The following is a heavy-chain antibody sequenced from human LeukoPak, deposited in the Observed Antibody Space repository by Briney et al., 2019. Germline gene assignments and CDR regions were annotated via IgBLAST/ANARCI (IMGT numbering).Heavy chain of an antibody. V-gene: IGHV4-30-4*01. CDR1: GGSISSGDYY. CDR3: ARFDYYSSGSYDASGAFDI. J-gene: IGHJ3*02. Sequence: SQTLSLTCTVSGGSISSGDYYWSRIRQPPGKGLEWIGYIYYSGSTYYNPSLKSRVTISVDTSKNQFSLKLSSVTAADTAVYYCARFDYYSSGSYDASGAFDIWGQGTMVTVSS. CDR2: IYYSGST. D-gene: IGHD3-10*01.